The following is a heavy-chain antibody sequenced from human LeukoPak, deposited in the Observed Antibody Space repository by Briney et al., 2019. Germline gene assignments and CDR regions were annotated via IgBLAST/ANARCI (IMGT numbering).Heavy chain of an antibody. CDR1: GGSISSGDYY. D-gene: IGHD1-14*01. CDR2: IFYSGSA. Sequence: SQTLSLTCTVSGGSISSGDYYWNWIRQHPEKSLEWIGYIFYSGSAYYNPSLKSRVTISVDTSKNQFSLKLSSVTAADTAVYYCARRGRTRTDPFDYWGQGTLVTVSS. CDR3: ARRGRTRTDPFDY. J-gene: IGHJ4*02. V-gene: IGHV4-30-4*08.